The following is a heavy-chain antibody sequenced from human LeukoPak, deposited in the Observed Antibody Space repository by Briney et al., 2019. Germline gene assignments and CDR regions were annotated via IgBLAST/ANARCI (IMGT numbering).Heavy chain of an antibody. V-gene: IGHV1-2*06. Sequence: ASVKVSCKASGYTFTDYYMYWVRQAPGQGLEWMGRINPNSGDTNYAQKFQGRVIMTRDTSISTAYMELTRLRSDDTAVYYCARVPGTFDLWGQGTMVTVSS. CDR2: INPNSGDT. CDR1: GYTFTDYY. CDR3: ARVPGTFDL. J-gene: IGHJ3*01.